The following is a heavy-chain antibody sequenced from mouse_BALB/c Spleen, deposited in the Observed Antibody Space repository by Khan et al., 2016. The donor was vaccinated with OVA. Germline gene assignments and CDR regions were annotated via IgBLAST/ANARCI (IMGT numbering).Heavy chain of an antibody. CDR3: ARAYYANYREAMDY. CDR2: IWGDGST. Sequence: VQLQESGPGLVAPSQSLSITCTVSGFSLTGYGVNWVRKPPGKGLEWLGMIWGDGSTDYNSALKSRLSITKDNSKSQVFLKMNSLQTDDTARYYCARAYYANYREAMDYWGQGNSVTVSS. J-gene: IGHJ4*01. V-gene: IGHV2-6-7*01. CDR1: GFSLTGYG. D-gene: IGHD2-10*01.